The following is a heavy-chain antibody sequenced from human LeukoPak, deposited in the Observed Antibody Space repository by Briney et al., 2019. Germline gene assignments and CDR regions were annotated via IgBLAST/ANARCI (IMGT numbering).Heavy chain of an antibody. V-gene: IGHV3-48*04. CDR2: ISSSSTI. CDR1: GFTFSSYS. CDR3: ARAAEYYYDSSGYYFVDP. J-gene: IGHJ5*02. Sequence: GGSLRLSCAASGFTFSSYSMNWVRQAPGKGLEWVSYISSSSTIYYADSVKGRFTISRDNAKNSLYLQMNSLRAEDTAVYYCARAAEYYYDSSGYYFVDPWGQGTLVTVSS. D-gene: IGHD3-22*01.